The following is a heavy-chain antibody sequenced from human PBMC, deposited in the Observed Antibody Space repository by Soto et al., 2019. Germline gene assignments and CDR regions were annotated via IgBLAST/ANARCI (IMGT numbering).Heavy chain of an antibody. J-gene: IGHJ6*02. D-gene: IGHD3-3*01. CDR2: ISYDGSNK. Sequence: QVQLVESGGGVVQPGRSLRLSCAASGFTFSSYGMHWVRQAPGKGLGWVAVISYDGSNKYYADSVKGRFTISRDNSKITLYLQMNSLRAEDTAVYYGAKDDGGLYYGMDVWGQGTTVTVSS. CDR3: AKDDGGLYYGMDV. V-gene: IGHV3-30*18. CDR1: GFTFSSYG.